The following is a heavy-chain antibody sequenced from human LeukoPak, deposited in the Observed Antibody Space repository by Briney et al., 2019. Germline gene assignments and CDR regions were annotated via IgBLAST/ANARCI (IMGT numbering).Heavy chain of an antibody. V-gene: IGHV1-3*01. CDR1: GYTFTSYA. J-gene: IGHJ4*02. Sequence: ASVKVSCKASGYTFTSYAMHWVRQAPGQRLEWMGWINAGNGNTKYSQKFQGRVTITRDTSASTAYMELSSLRSEDTAVYYCARGDPVTAATRHDHWGQGTLVTVSS. CDR2: INAGNGNT. CDR3: ARGDPVTAATRHDH. D-gene: IGHD2-15*01.